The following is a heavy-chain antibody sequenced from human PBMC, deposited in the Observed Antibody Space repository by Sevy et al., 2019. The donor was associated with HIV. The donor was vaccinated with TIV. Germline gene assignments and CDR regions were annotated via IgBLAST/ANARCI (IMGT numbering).Heavy chain of an antibody. CDR3: ASRNIPIDYYGMDV. Sequence: GESLKISCKGSGYSFTSYWISWVRRMPGKGLEWMGRIDPSDSYTNYSPSFQGHVTISADKSISTAYLQWSSLKASDTAMYYCASRNIPIDYYGMDVWGQGTTVTVSS. CDR1: GYSFTSYW. V-gene: IGHV5-10-1*01. D-gene: IGHD3-16*02. J-gene: IGHJ6*02. CDR2: IDPSDSYT.